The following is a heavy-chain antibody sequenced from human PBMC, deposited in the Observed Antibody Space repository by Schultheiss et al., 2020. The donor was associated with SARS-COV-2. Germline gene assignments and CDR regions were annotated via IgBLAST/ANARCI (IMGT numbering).Heavy chain of an antibody. Sequence: SETLSLTCAVYGGSFSGYYWSWIRQPPGKGLEWIGEINHSGSTNYNPSLKSRVTISVDRSKNQFSLKLSSVTAADTAVYYCARVSRTSWFDPWGQGTLVTVSS. J-gene: IGHJ5*02. CDR1: GGSFSGYY. CDR2: INHSGST. V-gene: IGHV4-34*01. D-gene: IGHD1-7*01. CDR3: ARVSRTSWFDP.